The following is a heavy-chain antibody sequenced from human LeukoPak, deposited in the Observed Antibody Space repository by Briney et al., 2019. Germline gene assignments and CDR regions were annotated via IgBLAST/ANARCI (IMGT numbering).Heavy chain of an antibody. CDR1: GFTFSSCA. J-gene: IGHJ4*02. Sequence: GGSLRLSRAASGFTFSSCAMSWVRQAPGKGLEWVSTIIDSGNSIYYADSAEGRFTISRGNSKNTLYLQMNSLRAGDTAVYYCAKDPIFSGSYGVFDYWGLGTLVTVSS. D-gene: IGHD1-26*01. CDR2: IIDSGNSI. CDR3: AKDPIFSGSYGVFDY. V-gene: IGHV3-23*01.